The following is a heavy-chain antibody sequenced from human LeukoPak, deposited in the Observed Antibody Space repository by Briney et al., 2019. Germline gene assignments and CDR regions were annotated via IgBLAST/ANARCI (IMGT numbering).Heavy chain of an antibody. V-gene: IGHV3-74*01. CDR1: GFTFSSYW. Sequence: RSGGSLRLSCAASGFTFSSYWMHWVRQAPGKGLVWVSRINSDGSSTSYADSVKGRFTISRDNAKNTLYLRMNSLRAEDTAVYYCARDREARLYYFDYWGQGTLVTVSS. J-gene: IGHJ4*02. D-gene: IGHD3-10*01. CDR3: ARDREARLYYFDY. CDR2: INSDGSST.